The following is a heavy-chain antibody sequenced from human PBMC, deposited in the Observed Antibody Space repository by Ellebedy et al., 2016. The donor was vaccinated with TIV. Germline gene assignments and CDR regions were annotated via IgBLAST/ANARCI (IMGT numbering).Heavy chain of an antibody. J-gene: IGHJ4*02. V-gene: IGHV3-21*01. CDR1: GFTFSFYS. D-gene: IGHD1-1*01. Sequence: LSLTCAASGFTFSFYSMNWVRQAPGKGLEWVSSISSSSSYIYYADSVTGRFTISRDNAKNSLYLQMNSLRADDTAVYYCTKDGSGTMNFWGQGTLVTVSS. CDR3: TKDGSGTMNF. CDR2: ISSSSSYI.